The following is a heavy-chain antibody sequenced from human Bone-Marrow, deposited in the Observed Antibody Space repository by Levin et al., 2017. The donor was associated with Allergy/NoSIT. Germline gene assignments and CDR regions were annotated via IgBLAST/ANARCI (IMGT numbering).Heavy chain of an antibody. V-gene: IGHV4-59*08. CDR2: IYYSGST. CDR3: ARQGFSSSWYPFDY. D-gene: IGHD6-13*01. J-gene: IGHJ4*02. CDR1: GGSISSYY. Sequence: PSETLSLTCTVSGGSISSYYWSWIRQPPGKGLEWIGYIYYSGSTNYNPSLKSRVTISVDTSKNQFSLKLSSVTAADTAVYYCARQGFSSSWYPFDYWGQGTLVTVSS.